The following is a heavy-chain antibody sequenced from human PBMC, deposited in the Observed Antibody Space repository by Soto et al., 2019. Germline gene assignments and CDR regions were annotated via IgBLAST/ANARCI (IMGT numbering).Heavy chain of an antibody. CDR1: GFTFSSYS. CDR2: ISSSSSTI. Sequence: EVQLVESGGGLVQPGGSLRLSCAASGFTFSSYSMNWVRQAPGKGLEWVSYISSSSSTIYYADSVKGRFTISRDNAKNSLYLQMNSLRDEYTAVYYCARRRSSGWYKYYFDYWGQGTLVTVSS. V-gene: IGHV3-48*02. CDR3: ARRRSSGWYKYYFDY. J-gene: IGHJ4*02. D-gene: IGHD6-19*01.